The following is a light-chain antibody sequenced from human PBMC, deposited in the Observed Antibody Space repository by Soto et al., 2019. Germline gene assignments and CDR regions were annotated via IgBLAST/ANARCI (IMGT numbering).Light chain of an antibody. CDR1: QPISRW. V-gene: IGKV1-5*03. CDR2: EAS. CDR3: QQRKGYPYT. Sequence: DIQMTQSPSTVSASVGDRVTITCRASQPISRWLAWYQQKPGKAPKLLIYEASTLEIGVSSRFSGSGSGTEFTLTISSLQTDDFATYFCQQRKGYPYTFGHGTKLEI. J-gene: IGKJ2*01.